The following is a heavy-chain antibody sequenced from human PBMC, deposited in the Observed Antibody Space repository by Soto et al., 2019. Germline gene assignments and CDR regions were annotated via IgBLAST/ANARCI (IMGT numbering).Heavy chain of an antibody. CDR2: VSSSGSTI. CDR3: ARDEPGASGWADY. Sequence: GRSLSLSCAASAFTFSYYYMSWLRQAPGKGLEWVSYVSSSGSTIYYADSVKGRFTISRDNAKNSLYLEMNSLRAEDTAVYYWARDEPGASGWADYWRQGTLVTVSS. CDR1: AFTFSYYY. V-gene: IGHV3-11*01. D-gene: IGHD6-19*01. J-gene: IGHJ4*02.